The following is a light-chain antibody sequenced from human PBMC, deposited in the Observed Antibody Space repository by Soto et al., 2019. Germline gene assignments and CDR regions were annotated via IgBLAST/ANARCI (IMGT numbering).Light chain of an antibody. CDR2: EVS. Sequence: QSVLTQPASVSGSPGQSIAISCTGTSSDVGGYNYVSWFQHHPGKAPKLMIYEVSYRPSGLSDRFSGSKSGSTASLTISGLQAEDEADYYCCSYTTSGTVLFGGGTKLTVL. CDR3: CSYTTSGTVL. V-gene: IGLV2-14*01. J-gene: IGLJ2*01. CDR1: SSDVGGYNY.